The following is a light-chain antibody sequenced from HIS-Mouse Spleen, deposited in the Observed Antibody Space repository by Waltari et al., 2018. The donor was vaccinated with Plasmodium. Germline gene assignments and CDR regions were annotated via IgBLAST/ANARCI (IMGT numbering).Light chain of an antibody. CDR1: SRDGGSYHL. Sequence: LTQPASVSGSPGQSITISCTGPSRDGGSYHLLSWYQQPPGKAPKLMIYEGSKRPSGVSNRSSGSKSGNTASLTISGLQAEDEADYYCCSYAGSSTWVFGGGTKLTVL. CDR2: EGS. J-gene: IGLJ3*02. CDR3: CSYAGSSTWV. V-gene: IGLV2-23*01.